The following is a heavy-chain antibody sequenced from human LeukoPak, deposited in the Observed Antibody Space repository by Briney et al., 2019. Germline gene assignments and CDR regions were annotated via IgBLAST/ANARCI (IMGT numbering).Heavy chain of an antibody. J-gene: IGHJ4*02. CDR1: GGSISGDY. Sequence: SETLSLTCTVSGGSISGDYWSWIRQSPGKELELIGYIYFAGHTNYKPSLRRRVTISGDTSKNVFSLTLNSVTAADTAIYYCARQGGTYFPHFDVWGPGTLVTVSS. V-gene: IGHV4-59*08. CDR2: IYFAGHT. CDR3: ARQGGTYFPHFDV. D-gene: IGHD2/OR15-2a*01.